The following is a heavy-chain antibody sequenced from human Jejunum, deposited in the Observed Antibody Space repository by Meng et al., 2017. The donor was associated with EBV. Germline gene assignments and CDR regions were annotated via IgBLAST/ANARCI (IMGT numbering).Heavy chain of an antibody. CDR2: ISGSGRTT. CDR1: GFTFSSYG. CDR3: AKEVNDYGDYRTWFDP. J-gene: IGHJ5*02. Sequence: EVQLLESGGGLVQPGGSLRLSCAAAGFTFSSYGMTWVRQAPGKGLEWVSIISGSGRTTQYADSVKGRFTISRDNSKSTLYLQMNSLRAEDTAVYYCAKEVNDYGDYRTWFDPWGQGTLVNVSS. V-gene: IGHV3-23*01. D-gene: IGHD4-17*01.